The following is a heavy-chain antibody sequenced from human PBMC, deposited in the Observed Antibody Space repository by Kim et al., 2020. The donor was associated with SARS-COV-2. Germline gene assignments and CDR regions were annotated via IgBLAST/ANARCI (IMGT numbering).Heavy chain of an antibody. CDR1: GGSVSSGSYF. CDR2: IYYSGNT. D-gene: IGHD3-3*01. J-gene: IGHJ4*02. CDR3: ARAPNDFWSGYPYYFDY. Sequence: SETLSLTCTVSGGSVSSGSYFWSWIRQPPGKGLEWIGYIYYSGNTNYNPSLKSRVTMSVDTSQNQFSLKLRSVTAADTAVYYCARAPNDFWSGYPYYFDYWGQGTLVTVSS. V-gene: IGHV4-61*01.